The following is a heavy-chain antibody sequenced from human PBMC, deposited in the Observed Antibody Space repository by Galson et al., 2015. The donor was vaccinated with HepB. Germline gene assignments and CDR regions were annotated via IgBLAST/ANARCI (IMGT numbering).Heavy chain of an antibody. V-gene: IGHV1-46*03. Sequence: SVKVSCKASGYTFTSYYMHWVRQAPGQGLEWMGIINPSGGSTSYAQKFQGRVTMTRDTSTSTVYMELSSLRSEDTAVYYCASSITMVRGVIMDWGQGTTVTVSS. CDR3: ASSITMVRGVIMD. D-gene: IGHD3-10*01. CDR2: INPSGGST. CDR1: GYTFTSYY. J-gene: IGHJ6*02.